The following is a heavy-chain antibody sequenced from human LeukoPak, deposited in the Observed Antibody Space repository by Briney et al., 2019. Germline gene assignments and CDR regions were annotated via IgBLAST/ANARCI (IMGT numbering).Heavy chain of an antibody. CDR1: GLTFSSYS. CDR3: ARDRIEQQRTLGRSSNYYSYYYMDV. Sequence: GSLRLSCAASGLTFSSYSMNWVRQAPGKGLEWASSISSSSSYIYYADSVKGRFTISRDNAKNSLYLQMNSLRAEDTAVYYCARDRIEQQRTLGRSSNYYSYYYMDVWGKGTTVTVSS. CDR2: ISSSSSYI. V-gene: IGHV3-21*01. J-gene: IGHJ6*03. D-gene: IGHD6-13*01.